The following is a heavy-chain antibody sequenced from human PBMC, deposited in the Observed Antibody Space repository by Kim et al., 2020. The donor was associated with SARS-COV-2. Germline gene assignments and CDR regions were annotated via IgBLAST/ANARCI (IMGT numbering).Heavy chain of an antibody. Sequence: GGSLRLSCAASGFTFSSYSMNWVRQAPGKGLEWVSYISSSSSTIYYADSVKGRFTISRDNAKNSLYLQMNSLRDEDTAVYYCARGGIAAAGRPPPMDVWGQGTTVTVSS. D-gene: IGHD6-13*01. V-gene: IGHV3-48*02. J-gene: IGHJ6*02. CDR1: GFTFSSYS. CDR2: ISSSSSTI. CDR3: ARGGIAAAGRPPPMDV.